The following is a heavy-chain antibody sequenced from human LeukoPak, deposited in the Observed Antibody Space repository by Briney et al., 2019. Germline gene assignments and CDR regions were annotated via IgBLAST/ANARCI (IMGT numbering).Heavy chain of an antibody. CDR3: AKGSSVAGPNHDAFDI. V-gene: IGHV3-23*01. CDR1: GFTFSSYA. D-gene: IGHD6-19*01. CDR2: ISGSGGST. J-gene: IGHJ3*02. Sequence: GGSLRLSCAASGFTFSSYAMSWVRQAPGKGLEWVSAISGSGGSTYYADSVKGRFTISRDNSKNTLYLQMNSLRAEDTALYYCAKGSSVAGPNHDAFDIWGRGTMVTVSS.